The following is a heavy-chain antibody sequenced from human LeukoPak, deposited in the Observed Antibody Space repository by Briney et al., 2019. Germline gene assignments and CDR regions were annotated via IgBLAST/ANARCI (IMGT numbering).Heavy chain of an antibody. CDR3: AHYSSGWYGGDY. J-gene: IGHJ4*02. CDR2: ISNNGGYT. D-gene: IGHD6-19*01. CDR1: GFTFSSSA. V-gene: IGHV3-23*01. Sequence: GGSLRLSCAASGFTFSSSAMSWVRQAPGKGLEWVSAISNNGGYTYYADSVQGRFTISRDNSKSTLCLQMNSLRAEDTAVYYCAHYSSGWYGGDYWGQGTLVTVSS.